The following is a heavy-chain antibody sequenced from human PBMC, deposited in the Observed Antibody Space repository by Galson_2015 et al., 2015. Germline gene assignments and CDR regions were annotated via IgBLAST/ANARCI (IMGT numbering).Heavy chain of an antibody. V-gene: IGHV4-4*02. D-gene: IGHD6-6*01. CDR1: GGSISSSNW. Sequence: ETLSLTCAVSGGSISSSNWWSWVRQPPGKGLEWIGEIYHSGSTNYNPSLKSRVTISVDKSKNQFSLKLSSVTAADTAVYYCARVTGYSSSSFDYWGQGTLVTVSS. CDR3: ARVTGYSSSSFDY. CDR2: IYHSGST. J-gene: IGHJ4*02.